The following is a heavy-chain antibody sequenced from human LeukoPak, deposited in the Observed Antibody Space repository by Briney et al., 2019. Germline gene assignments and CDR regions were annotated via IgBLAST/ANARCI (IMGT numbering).Heavy chain of an antibody. CDR3: AKWGCSGGSCYPFDY. D-gene: IGHD2-15*01. CDR1: GFTFSSYA. Sequence: GGSLRLSCAASGFTFSSYAMHWVRQAPGKGLEWASAMSGSGGRTYYADSVKGRFTISRDNSKDTLYLQMNSLRAEDTAVYYCAKWGCSGGSCYPFDYWGQGTLVTVSS. CDR2: MSGSGGRT. V-gene: IGHV3-23*01. J-gene: IGHJ4*02.